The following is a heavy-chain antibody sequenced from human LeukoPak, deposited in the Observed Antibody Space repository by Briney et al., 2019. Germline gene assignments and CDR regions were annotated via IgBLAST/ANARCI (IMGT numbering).Heavy chain of an antibody. Sequence: GGSLRLSCAASGFTFSSYAMHWVRQAPGKGLEWVAVISYDGSNKYYADSVKGRFTISRDNSKNTLYLQMNSLRAEDTAVYYCARDVEGYYGTDVWGQGTTVTVSS. D-gene: IGHD2-21*01. CDR3: ARDVEGYYGTDV. CDR2: ISYDGSNK. J-gene: IGHJ6*02. CDR1: GFTFSSYA. V-gene: IGHV3-30-3*01.